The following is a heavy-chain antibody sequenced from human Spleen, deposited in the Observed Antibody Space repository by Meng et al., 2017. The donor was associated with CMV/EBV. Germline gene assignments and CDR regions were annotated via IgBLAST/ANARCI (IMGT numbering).Heavy chain of an antibody. CDR3: ARHRDFDTDKYYFDY. J-gene: IGHJ4*02. CDR2: IYYRGST. Sequence: GSISSSSYYLGGIRPPPGKGLEWSGSIYYRGSTYYNPSRKSRVTISVDTSKNQFALKLSSVTAADTAVYYWARHRDFDTDKYYFDYWGQGTLVTVSS. CDR1: GSISSSSYY. D-gene: IGHD3/OR15-3a*01. V-gene: IGHV4-39*01.